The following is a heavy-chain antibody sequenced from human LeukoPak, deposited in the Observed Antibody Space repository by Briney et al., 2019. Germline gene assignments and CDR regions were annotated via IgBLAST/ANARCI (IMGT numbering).Heavy chain of an antibody. CDR3: ARDSSGWYRWFDP. CDR2: IYYSGST. D-gene: IGHD6-19*01. Sequence: SETLSLTCTVSGGSISSYYWSWIRQPPGKGLEWIGYIYYSGSTNYNPSLKSRVTISVDTSKNQFSQKLSSVTAADTAVYYCARDSSGWYRWFDPWGQGTLVTVSS. CDR1: GGSISSYY. J-gene: IGHJ5*02. V-gene: IGHV4-59*01.